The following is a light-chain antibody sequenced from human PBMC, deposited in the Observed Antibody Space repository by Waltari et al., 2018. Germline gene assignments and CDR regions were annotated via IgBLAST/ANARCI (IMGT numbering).Light chain of an antibody. J-gene: IGKJ4*01. CDR3: QHYKIRPLT. Sequence: EIVMTQSPATLSVSPGETATLSCRPSESVGTTLAWYQQKPGLAPRLLIYDASTRATGAPARFTGSGSGTEFTLTISSLQTEDFGVYFCQHYKIRPLTFGGGTKVEI. V-gene: IGKV3-15*01. CDR2: DAS. CDR1: ESVGTT.